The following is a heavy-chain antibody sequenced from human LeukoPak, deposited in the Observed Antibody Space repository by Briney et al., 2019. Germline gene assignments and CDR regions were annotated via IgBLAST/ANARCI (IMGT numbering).Heavy chain of an antibody. CDR2: IYYSGST. D-gene: IGHD6-6*01. V-gene: IGHV4-39*01. CDR3: ARHGGMGTSSSCWFDP. CDR1: GGSISSSSYY. J-gene: IGHJ5*02. Sequence: SETLSLTRTVSGGSISSSSYYWGWIRQPPGKGLEWIGSIYYSGSTYYNPSLKSRVTISVDTSKNQFSLKLSSVTAADTAVYYCARHGGMGTSSSCWFDPWGQGTLVTVSS.